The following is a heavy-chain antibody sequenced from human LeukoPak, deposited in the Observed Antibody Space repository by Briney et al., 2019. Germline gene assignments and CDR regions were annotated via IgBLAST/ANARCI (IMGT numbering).Heavy chain of an antibody. CDR3: AKDFSQNRLWVGDPFNI. CDR1: GFTVSSNY. D-gene: IGHD2/OR15-2a*01. V-gene: IGHV3-53*05. CDR2: IYSGGST. J-gene: IGHJ4*01. Sequence: PGGSLRLSCAASGFTVSSNYMSWVRQAPGKGLEWVSVIYSGGSTYYADSVKGRFTISRDNSKNTLYLQMNSLRAEDTAVYYCAKDFSQNRLWVGDPFNIWGQGTRVTVSS.